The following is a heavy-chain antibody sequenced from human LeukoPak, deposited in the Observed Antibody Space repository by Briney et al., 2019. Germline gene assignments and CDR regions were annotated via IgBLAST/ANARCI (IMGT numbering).Heavy chain of an antibody. CDR3: ARYSSSVGAFDI. CDR2: INPNSGGT. D-gene: IGHD6-13*01. CDR1: GYTFTGYY. J-gene: IGHJ3*02. V-gene: IGHV1-2*02. Sequence: ASVKVSCKASGYTFTGYYMHWVRQAPGQGLEWMGWINPNSGGTNYAQKFQGRVTMTRDTSISTAYMELSRLRSDDTAVYYCARYSSSVGAFDIWGQGTMVTVSS.